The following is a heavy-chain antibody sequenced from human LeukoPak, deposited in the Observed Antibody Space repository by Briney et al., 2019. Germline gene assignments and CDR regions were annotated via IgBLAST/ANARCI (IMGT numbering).Heavy chain of an antibody. V-gene: IGHV3-73*01. J-gene: IGHJ4*02. CDR2: IRSKANGYAT. Sequence: GGSLRLSCAASGFTFSGSAMHWVRQASGKGLEWVGRIRSKANGYATAYAASVKGRFTISRDDSKNTAYLQMNSLKTEDTAVYYCAREVPSRWRASYFDYWGQGTLVTVSS. D-gene: IGHD1-26*01. CDR3: AREVPSRWRASYFDY. CDR1: GFTFSGSA.